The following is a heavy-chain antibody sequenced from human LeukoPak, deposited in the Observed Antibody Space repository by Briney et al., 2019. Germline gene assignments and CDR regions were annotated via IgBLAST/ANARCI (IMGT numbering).Heavy chain of an antibody. J-gene: IGHJ4*02. D-gene: IGHD3-10*01. CDR3: ARLYGSESYPHYFDY. CDR2: IFYSGST. CDR1: GGSISSSGSY. Sequence: PSETLSLTCSVSGGSISSSGSYWGWIRQPPGQGLEFIGTIFYSGSTFYNPSLKSRVTISVDTSKNQFSLKVTSVTAADTAVFYCARLYGSESYPHYFDYWGQGTLVTVSS. V-gene: IGHV4-39*01.